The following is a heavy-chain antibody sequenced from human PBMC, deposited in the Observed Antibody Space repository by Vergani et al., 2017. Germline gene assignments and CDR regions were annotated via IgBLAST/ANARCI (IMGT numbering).Heavy chain of an antibody. CDR2: INHSGST. CDR3: ARTPIFAVVIPYYYYMDG. J-gene: IGHJ6*03. CDR1: GGSFSDYY. D-gene: IGHD3-3*01. V-gene: IGHV4-34*01. Sequence: QVQLQQWGAGLLKPSETLSLTCAVYGGSFSDYYWSCIRQPPGKGLEWIGEINHSGSTNYNPSLKSRVTISVDTSKNQFSLKLSSVTAADTAVYYCARTPIFAVVIPYYYYMDGWGKGTTVTVSS.